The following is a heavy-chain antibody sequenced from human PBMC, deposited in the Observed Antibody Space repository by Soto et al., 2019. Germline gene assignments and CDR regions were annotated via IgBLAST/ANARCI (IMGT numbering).Heavy chain of an antibody. CDR2: ISSDGSNK. D-gene: IGHD4-17*01. J-gene: IGHJ4*02. Sequence: QVQLVESGGGVVQAGRSLRLSCAASGFSFSRYGMHWVRQAPGKGLAWVAEISSDGSNKNYADSVKGRFTISRDISKDTLYLQMNSLRAEDTAVYYCAKGSNDHSDYGGIIWGQGTLVTVSS. V-gene: IGHV3-30*18. CDR3: AKGSNDHSDYGGII. CDR1: GFSFSRYG.